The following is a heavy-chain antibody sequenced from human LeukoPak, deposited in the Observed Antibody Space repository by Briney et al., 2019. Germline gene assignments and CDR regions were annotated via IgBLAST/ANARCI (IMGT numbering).Heavy chain of an antibody. Sequence: SVKVSCKASGGTFSSYAISWVRQAPGQGLEWMGGIIPIFGTADYAQKFQGRVTITADESTSTAYMELSSLRSEDTAVYYCARGLLPCQLLIRFDYWGQGTLVTVSS. CDR1: GGTFSSYA. D-gene: IGHD2-2*01. CDR3: ARGLLPCQLLIRFDY. V-gene: IGHV1-69*13. CDR2: IIPIFGTA. J-gene: IGHJ4*02.